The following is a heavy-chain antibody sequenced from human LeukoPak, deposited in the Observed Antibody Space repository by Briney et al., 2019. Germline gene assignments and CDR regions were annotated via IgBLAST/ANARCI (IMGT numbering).Heavy chain of an antibody. CDR2: IIPIFGTA. Sequence: ASVEVSCKASGGTFSSYAISWVRQAPGQGLEWMGGIIPIFGTANYAQKFQGRVTITTDESTSTAYMELSSLRSEDTAVYYCARASKGPRDYDYVWGSYHKLHDAFDIWGQGTMVTVSS. CDR1: GGTFSSYA. D-gene: IGHD3-16*02. V-gene: IGHV1-69*05. J-gene: IGHJ3*02. CDR3: ARASKGPRDYDYVWGSYHKLHDAFDI.